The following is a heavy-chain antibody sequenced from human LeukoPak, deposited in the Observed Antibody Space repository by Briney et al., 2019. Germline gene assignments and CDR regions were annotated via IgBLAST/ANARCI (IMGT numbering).Heavy chain of an antibody. D-gene: IGHD6-13*01. CDR1: GYSISSGYY. CDR2: IYHSGST. Sequence: SETLSLTCTVSGYSISSGYYWGWIRQPPGKGLEWIGSIYHSGSTYYNPSLKSRVTISVDTSKNQFSLKLSSVTAADTAVYYCARGGGYSSSWYTKLYFDYWGQGTLVTVSS. CDR3: ARGGGYSSSWYTKLYFDY. J-gene: IGHJ4*02. V-gene: IGHV4-38-2*02.